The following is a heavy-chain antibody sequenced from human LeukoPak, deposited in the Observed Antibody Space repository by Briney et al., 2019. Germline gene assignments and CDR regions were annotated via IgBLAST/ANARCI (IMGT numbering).Heavy chain of an antibody. CDR3: ARSDSIVGARDY. D-gene: IGHD1-26*01. CDR2: IIPIFGTA. CDR1: GGTFSSYA. V-gene: IGHV1-69*13. Sequence: SVKVSCKASGGTFSSYAISWVRQAPGQGLEWMGGIIPIFGTANYAQKFQGRVTITADESTSTAYMELSSLRSEDTAVYYCARSDSIVGARDYWGQGTLVTVSS. J-gene: IGHJ4*02.